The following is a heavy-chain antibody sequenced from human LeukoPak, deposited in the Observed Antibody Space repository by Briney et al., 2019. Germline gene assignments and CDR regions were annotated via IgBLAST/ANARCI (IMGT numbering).Heavy chain of an antibody. CDR1: GFTFSSYE. V-gene: IGHV3-48*03. J-gene: IGHJ6*04. CDR3: ARESITMVRGVTPYYYYYGMDV. D-gene: IGHD3-10*01. Sequence: GGSLRLSCAASGFTFSSYEMNWVRQAPGKGLEWVSYISSSGSTIYYADSVKGRFTISRDNAKNSLYLQMNSLRAEDTAVYYCARESITMVRGVTPYYYYYGMDVWGKGTTVTVSS. CDR2: ISSSGSTI.